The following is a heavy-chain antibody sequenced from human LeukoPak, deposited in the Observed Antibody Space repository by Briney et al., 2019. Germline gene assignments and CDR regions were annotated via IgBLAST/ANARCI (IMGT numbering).Heavy chain of an antibody. Sequence: GGSLSLSCAASGFTFNNYPMHWVRQAPGKGLEWVAGISYDGDGKYYADSVKGRFSISRDSSKNTLFLQMNSLRPEDTAVYYCAKEGDSSGHCGDFDFWGQGTMVTVSS. CDR1: GFTFNNYP. D-gene: IGHD3-22*01. CDR3: AKEGDSSGHCGDFDF. J-gene: IGHJ3*01. CDR2: ISYDGDGK. V-gene: IGHV3-30*04.